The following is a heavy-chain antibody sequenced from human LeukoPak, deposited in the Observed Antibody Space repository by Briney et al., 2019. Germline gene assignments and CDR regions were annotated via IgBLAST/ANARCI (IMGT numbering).Heavy chain of an antibody. D-gene: IGHD2-2*01. Sequence: PGGSLRLSCVASGFTFSSYAMNWVRQGPGRGLEWVSGISDRGGNTYYADSVKGRYTISRDNSKNTLYLQMNSLRAEDTAVYYCAKGGVVVPSPYIDYWGQGTLVTVSS. CDR1: GFTFSSYA. CDR2: ISDRGGNT. V-gene: IGHV3-23*01. J-gene: IGHJ4*02. CDR3: AKGGVVVPSPYIDY.